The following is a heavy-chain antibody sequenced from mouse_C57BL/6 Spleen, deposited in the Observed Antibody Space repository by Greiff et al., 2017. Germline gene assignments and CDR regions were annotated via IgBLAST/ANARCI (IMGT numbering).Heavy chain of an antibody. CDR1: GYTFTDYN. V-gene: IGHV1-22*01. CDR2: INPNNGGT. Sequence: EVQLQQSGPELVKPGASVKMSCKASGYTFTDYNMHWVKQSHGKSLEWIGYINPNNGGTSYNQKFKGKATLTVNKSSSTAYMELRSLTSEDSAVYYCARGHYYGSSYDAMDYRGQGTSVTVSS. CDR3: ARGHYYGSSYDAMDY. J-gene: IGHJ4*01. D-gene: IGHD1-1*01.